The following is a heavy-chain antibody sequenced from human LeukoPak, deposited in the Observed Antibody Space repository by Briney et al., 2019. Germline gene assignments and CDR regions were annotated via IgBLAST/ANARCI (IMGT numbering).Heavy chain of an antibody. Sequence: GGSLRLSCAASEFTFSSYGMHWVRQAPGKGLEWVAFIQYDGSNKYYADSVKGRFTISRDNSKNTLYLQMNSLRAEDTAVYYCARDCTWYSSSFEVNWFDPWGQGTLVTVSS. V-gene: IGHV3-30*02. CDR2: IQYDGSNK. D-gene: IGHD6-13*01. CDR1: EFTFSSYG. CDR3: ARDCTWYSSSFEVNWFDP. J-gene: IGHJ5*02.